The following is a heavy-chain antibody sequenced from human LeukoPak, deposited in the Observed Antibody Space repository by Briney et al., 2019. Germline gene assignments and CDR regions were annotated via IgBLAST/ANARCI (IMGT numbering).Heavy chain of an antibody. D-gene: IGHD2-15*01. CDR2: ISAYNGNT. Sequence: ASVKVSCKASGYTFTSYGISWVRQAPGQGLEWMGWISAYNGNTNYAQKLQGRVTMTTDTSTSTAYMELRSLRSDDTAVYYCARVSPADVVAATRWFDPWGQGTLVTVSS. CDR1: GYTFTSYG. V-gene: IGHV1-18*01. CDR3: ARVSPADVVAATRWFDP. J-gene: IGHJ5*02.